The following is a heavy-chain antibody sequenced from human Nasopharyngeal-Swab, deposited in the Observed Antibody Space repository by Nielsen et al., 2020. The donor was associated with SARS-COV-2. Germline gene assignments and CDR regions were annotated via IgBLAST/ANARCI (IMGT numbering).Heavy chain of an antibody. D-gene: IGHD1-7*01. J-gene: IGHJ3*02. V-gene: IGHV3-64D*06. Sequence: VRQAPGKGLDYVSPINDYEDRLYYADSVKGRFTISRDNSKNTLYLQMSSLRAEDTAVYWCAKDLRGNYAFDIWGQGTMVTVSS. CDR3: AKDLRGNYAFDI. CDR2: INDYEDRL.